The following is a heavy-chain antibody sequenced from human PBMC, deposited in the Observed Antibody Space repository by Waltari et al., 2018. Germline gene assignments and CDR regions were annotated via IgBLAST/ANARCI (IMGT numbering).Heavy chain of an antibody. CDR1: EFTFSSSA. D-gene: IGHD3-22*01. V-gene: IGHV3-30*04. J-gene: IGHJ6*02. CDR2: ISYNGRNI. CDR3: ARDYCDRTNCHGMDV. Sequence: QDQLVESGGGVVQPGRSLRLSCAASEFTFSSSALHWVRQAPGKGLEWVAVISYNGRNIYYVDSVKGRFTISRDNSEKMLYLQMNSLRAEDTAVYYCARDYCDRTNCHGMDVWGQGTTVTV.